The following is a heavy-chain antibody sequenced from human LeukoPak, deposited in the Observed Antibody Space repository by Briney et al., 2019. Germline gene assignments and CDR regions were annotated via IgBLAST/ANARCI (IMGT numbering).Heavy chain of an antibody. CDR3: ARSRTAVTAAFDY. CDR2: ISSGSGTI. Sequence: PGGSLRLSCTASGFTFTTYSMNWVCQGPGKGLEWLSYISSGSGTIYYGDAVKGRFTISRDNAKNSLYLQMNSLRVEDTAVYYCARSRTAVTAAFDYWGQGTLVTVSS. V-gene: IGHV3-48*01. CDR1: GFTFTTYS. D-gene: IGHD4-17*01. J-gene: IGHJ4*02.